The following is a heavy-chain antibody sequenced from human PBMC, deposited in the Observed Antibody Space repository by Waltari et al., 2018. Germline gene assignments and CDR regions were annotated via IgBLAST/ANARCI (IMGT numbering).Heavy chain of an antibody. CDR1: GFTFSSYS. Sequence: EVQLVESGGGLVKPGGSLRLSCAASGFTFSSYSMNWVRQAPGKGLEWVSSISSSSSYIYYADSVKGRFTISRDNAKNSLYLQMNSLRAEDTAVYYCARDFRGSSSWYTYGMDVWGQGTTVTVSS. CDR2: ISSSSSYI. V-gene: IGHV3-21*01. CDR3: ARDFRGSSSWYTYGMDV. D-gene: IGHD6-13*01. J-gene: IGHJ6*02.